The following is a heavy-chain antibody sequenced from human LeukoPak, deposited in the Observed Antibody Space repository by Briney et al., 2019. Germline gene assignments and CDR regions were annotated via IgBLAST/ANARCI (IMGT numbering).Heavy chain of an antibody. CDR2: ISKEGSNK. CDR3: VERGSEGRPYFFDY. Sequence: GGSLRLSCGASGFTFSTYPMHWVRQAPGKGLEWVAAISKEGSNKYYADSVKGRYTISRDSSKYTLYLEMNSLSGEDTAVYYCVERGSEGRPYFFDYWGQGTLVTVSS. V-gene: IGHV3-30*18. CDR1: GFTFSTYP. J-gene: IGHJ4*02.